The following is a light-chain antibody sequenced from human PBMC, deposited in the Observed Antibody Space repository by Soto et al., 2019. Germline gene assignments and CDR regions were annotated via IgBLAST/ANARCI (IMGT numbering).Light chain of an antibody. CDR1: QSVGSN. V-gene: IGKV3-15*01. CDR3: HHYQNWPFARA. J-gene: IGKJ1*01. Sequence: EIVGTQCPTTLSVSPCEIATPSGSAIQSVGSNFAWYQQKPGPVPSLLIHGASTSATGIPARFSGSGSGKESTLTLSSLQSQAFAFYTCHHYQNWPFARAFGQGTKVDIK. CDR2: GAS.